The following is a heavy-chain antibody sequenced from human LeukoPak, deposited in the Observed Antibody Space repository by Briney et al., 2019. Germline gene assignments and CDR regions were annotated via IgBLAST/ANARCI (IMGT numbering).Heavy chain of an antibody. CDR2: ISAYNGNT. Sequence: ASVKVSCKAFGYTFTSYGISWVRQAPGQGLEWMGWISAYNGNTNYAQKLQGRVTMTTDTSTSTAYMELRSLRSDDTAVYYCSAEPDYYGSGVGTDYWGQGTLFTVSS. CDR1: GYTFTSYG. V-gene: IGHV1-18*01. CDR3: SAEPDYYGSGVGTDY. D-gene: IGHD3-10*01. J-gene: IGHJ4*02.